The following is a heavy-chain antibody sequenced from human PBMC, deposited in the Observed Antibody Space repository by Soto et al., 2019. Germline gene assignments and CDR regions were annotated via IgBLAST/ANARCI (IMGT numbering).Heavy chain of an antibody. D-gene: IGHD2-2*01. CDR3: ARDFFPAGVVPAAMLYYYYMDV. CDR2: INPSGGST. Sequence: ASVKVSCKASGYTFTSYYMHWVRQAPGQGLEWMGIINPSGGSTSYAQKFQGRVTMTRDTSTSTVYMELSSLRSEDTAVYYCARDFFPAGVVPAAMLYYYYMDVWGKGTTVTVSS. V-gene: IGHV1-46*03. J-gene: IGHJ6*03. CDR1: GYTFTSYY.